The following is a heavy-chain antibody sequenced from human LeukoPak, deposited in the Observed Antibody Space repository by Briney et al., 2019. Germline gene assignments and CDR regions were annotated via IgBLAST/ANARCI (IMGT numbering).Heavy chain of an antibody. D-gene: IGHD2-21*02. Sequence: GGSLRLSCAASGFIFSSYAVSWVRQAPGKGLEWVSTISGSGGSAHYADSVKGRFTISRDNSKNTLYLQMNSLRAEDTALYYCARTIVVVTATSRYFDYWGQGSLVTVSS. V-gene: IGHV3-23*01. CDR1: GFIFSSYA. CDR2: ISGSGGSA. CDR3: ARTIVVVTATSRYFDY. J-gene: IGHJ4*02.